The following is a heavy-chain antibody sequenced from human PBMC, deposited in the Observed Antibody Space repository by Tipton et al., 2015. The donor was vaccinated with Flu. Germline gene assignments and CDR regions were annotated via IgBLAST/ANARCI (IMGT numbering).Heavy chain of an antibody. CDR2: IYYSGTT. J-gene: IGHJ4*02. V-gene: IGHV4-34*01. Sequence: TLSLTCAVYGGSFSAYYWSWIRQPPGKGLEWVGGIYYSGTTYYNPSLKSRVTISVDTSKNQFSLKLSSVTAADTAVYYCARGAGYLWEMEYGGQGTLVTVSS. CDR1: GGSFSAYY. CDR3: ARGAGYLWEMEY. D-gene: IGHD3-16*01.